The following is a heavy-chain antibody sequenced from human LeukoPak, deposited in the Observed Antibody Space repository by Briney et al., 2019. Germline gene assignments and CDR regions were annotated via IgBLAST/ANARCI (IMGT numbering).Heavy chain of an antibody. Sequence: GGSLRLSCAASGFTFSSYSMNWVRQAPGKGLEWVSYISSSSSTIYYADSVKGRFTISRDNAKNSLYLQMNSLRAEDTAVYYCARASYFWAFDIWGQGTMVTVSS. D-gene: IGHD1-26*01. CDR2: ISSSSSTI. V-gene: IGHV3-48*04. CDR1: GFTFSSYS. J-gene: IGHJ3*02. CDR3: ARASYFWAFDI.